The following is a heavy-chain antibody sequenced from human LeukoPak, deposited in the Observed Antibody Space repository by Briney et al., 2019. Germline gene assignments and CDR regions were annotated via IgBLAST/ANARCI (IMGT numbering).Heavy chain of an antibody. CDR1: GFTFSSYW. J-gene: IGHJ4*02. CDR3: TTILFDYGDYFDY. V-gene: IGHV3-7*05. CDR2: IKQDGSEK. Sequence: PGGSLRLSCAASGFTFSSYWMNWVRQAPGKGLEWVANIKQDGSEKYYVDSVKGRFTISRDNAKNSLYLQMNSLKTEDTAVYYCTTILFDYGDYFDYWGQGTLVTVSS. D-gene: IGHD4-17*01.